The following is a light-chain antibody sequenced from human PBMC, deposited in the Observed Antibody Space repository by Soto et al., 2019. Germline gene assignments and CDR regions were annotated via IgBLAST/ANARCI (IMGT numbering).Light chain of an antibody. CDR1: QGISGY. CDR2: ATS. CDR3: QQLYSYPVT. V-gene: IGKV1-9*01. Sequence: DIQLTQSPSFLSASVGDRVTVTCRASQGISGYLAWYQQKPGKAPKLLIYATSTLRSGVPSRFSGRGSGTEFTLTISSLQPEDFATYYCQQLYSYPVTFGQGTKLEIK. J-gene: IGKJ2*01.